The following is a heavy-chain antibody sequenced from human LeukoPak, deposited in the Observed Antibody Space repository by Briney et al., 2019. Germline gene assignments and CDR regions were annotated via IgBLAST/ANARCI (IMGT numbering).Heavy chain of an antibody. D-gene: IGHD2-2*02. CDR1: GFTFSSYA. CDR2: ISDSGSDT. J-gene: IGHJ6*02. CDR3: ARTVGYCSSSGCYTGQINDYYYYGMDV. V-gene: IGHV3-23*01. Sequence: HPGGSLRLSCSGFTFSSYAMSWVRQAPGKGLEWVSTISDSGSDTYYADSVKGRFTISRDNSKNTLYLQMKGLRAEDTAVYYCARTVGYCSSSGCYTGQINDYYYYGMDVWGQGTTVTVSS.